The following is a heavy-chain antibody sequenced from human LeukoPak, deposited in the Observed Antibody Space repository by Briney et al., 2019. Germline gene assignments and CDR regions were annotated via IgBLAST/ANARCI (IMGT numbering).Heavy chain of an antibody. CDR3: ARANYDYVWGTSPFDY. V-gene: IGHV4-59*01. Sequence: SETLSLTCTVSGGSISTYYWNWIRQPPGKGLEWIGYIYHSGSTNYNPSLKSRVTISVDTSKNQFSLKLSSVTAADTAVYYCARANYDYVWGTSPFDYWGQGTLVTVSS. CDR1: GGSISTYY. CDR2: IYHSGST. J-gene: IGHJ4*02. D-gene: IGHD3-16*01.